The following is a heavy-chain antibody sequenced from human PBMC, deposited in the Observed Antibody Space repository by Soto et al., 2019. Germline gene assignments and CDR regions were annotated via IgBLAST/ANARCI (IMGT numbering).Heavy chain of an antibody. J-gene: IGHJ4*02. D-gene: IGHD3-10*01. Sequence: GGSLRLSCAASRLTFSSYAIHWVRKTPGKGLEWVAVISHDGSKTNYADSVKGRVTISRDNSKDTVYLQMNSLRAEDTAVYYFSIDAYYYSSDVCSVFASWGQGTPVPVSS. CDR3: SIDAYYYSSDVCSVFAS. CDR1: RLTFSSYA. CDR2: ISHDGSKT. V-gene: IGHV3-30*04.